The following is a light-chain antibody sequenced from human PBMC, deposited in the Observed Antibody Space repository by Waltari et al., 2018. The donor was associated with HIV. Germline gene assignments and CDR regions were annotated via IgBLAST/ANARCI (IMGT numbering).Light chain of an antibody. Sequence: DIVMTQSPDSLAVSLGQRATINCKSSQSVLSSSNNKNYLAWYQQRPGKPPKLLISWASARESGVSDRISGSGSGTDFTLTINSLQAEDVAVYYCQQYYNTPSITFGQGTRLEIK. V-gene: IGKV4-1*01. J-gene: IGKJ5*01. CDR1: QSVLSSSNNKNY. CDR3: QQYYNTPSIT. CDR2: WAS.